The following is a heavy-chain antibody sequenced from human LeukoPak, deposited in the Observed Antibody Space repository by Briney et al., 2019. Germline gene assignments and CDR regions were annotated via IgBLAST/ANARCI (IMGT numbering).Heavy chain of an antibody. D-gene: IGHD1-26*01. J-gene: IGHJ4*02. Sequence: GGSLRLSCAASGVTFDDYAMHWVRQAPGKGLEWVSGITWNSGSIGYADSVKGRFTISRDNAKNSLYLQMSSLTPEDTALYYCAKDVLPILGTTRGLDYWGQGTLVTVSS. CDR2: ITWNSGSI. CDR1: GVTFDDYA. V-gene: IGHV3-9*01. CDR3: AKDVLPILGTTRGLDY.